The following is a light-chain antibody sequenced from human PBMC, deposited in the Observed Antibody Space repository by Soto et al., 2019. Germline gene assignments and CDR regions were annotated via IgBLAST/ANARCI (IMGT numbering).Light chain of an antibody. V-gene: IGKV3-20*01. J-gene: IGKJ3*01. CDR1: QSVSSSY. CDR2: GAS. CDR3: QQYGSSPS. Sequence: EIVLTQSPGTLSLSPGERATLSCRASQSVSSSYLAWYRQRPGQAPRLLIYGASIRATGIPDRFSDSGSGTDFTLTISRLEPEDFAVYYCQQYGSSPSFGPGTKVDIK.